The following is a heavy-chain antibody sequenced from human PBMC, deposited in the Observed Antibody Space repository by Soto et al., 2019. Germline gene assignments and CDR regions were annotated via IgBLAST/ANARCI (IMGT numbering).Heavy chain of an antibody. CDR1: GYTFTGYY. V-gene: IGHV1-2*04. D-gene: IGHD1-20*01. CDR3: ARGPYNLKGNWFEP. CDR2: INPNSGGT. J-gene: IGHJ5*02. Sequence: QVQLGQSGAAVKKPGASVKVSCKASGYTFTGYYMHWVRQAPGQGLEWMGWINPNSGGTNYAQKFQGWVTMTRETSISTAYMELSRLRSDDTAVYYCARGPYNLKGNWFEPLGQGTLVTVSS.